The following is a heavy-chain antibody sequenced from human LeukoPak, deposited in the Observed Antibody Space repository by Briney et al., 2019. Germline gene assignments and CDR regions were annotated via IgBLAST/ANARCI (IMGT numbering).Heavy chain of an antibody. J-gene: IGHJ4*02. CDR1: GFTVSSNY. Sequence: GGSLRLSCAASGFTVSSNYMSWVRQAPGKGLEWVSVIYSGGSTYYADSVKGRFTISRDNSKNTLYLQMNSLRAEDTAVYYCARDVPGDYYDSSGYYGYWGQGTLVTVSS. CDR2: IYSGGST. CDR3: ARDVPGDYYDSSGYYGY. V-gene: IGHV3-53*01. D-gene: IGHD3-22*01.